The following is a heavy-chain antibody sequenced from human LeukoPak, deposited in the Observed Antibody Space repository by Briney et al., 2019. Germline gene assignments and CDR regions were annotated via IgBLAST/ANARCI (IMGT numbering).Heavy chain of an antibody. D-gene: IGHD3-9*01. CDR3: ASEPYYDILTGYYKRHYYHGMDV. V-gene: IGHV4-30-4*01. CDR1: GGSISSGDYY. Sequence: SQTLSLTCTVSGGSISSGDYYWSWIRQPPGKGLEWIGYIYYSGITYYHPSLKSRVTVSVDTSKNQFSLKLSSVTAADTAVYYCASEPYYDILTGYYKRHYYHGMDVWGQGTTVTVSS. CDR2: IYYSGIT. J-gene: IGHJ6*02.